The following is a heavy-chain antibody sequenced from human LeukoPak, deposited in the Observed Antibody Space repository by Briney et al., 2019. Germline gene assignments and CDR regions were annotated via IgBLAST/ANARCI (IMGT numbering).Heavy chain of an antibody. D-gene: IGHD3-22*01. CDR1: GYTFTGYY. CDR3: ARDGYYDSSGGFDY. Sequence: ASVKVSCKASGYTFTGYYVHWVRQAPGQGLEWMGWINPNSGGTNYAQKFQGWVTMTRDTSISTAYMELSRLRSDDTAVYYCARDGYYDSSGGFDYWGQGTLVTVSS. V-gene: IGHV1-2*04. CDR2: INPNSGGT. J-gene: IGHJ4*02.